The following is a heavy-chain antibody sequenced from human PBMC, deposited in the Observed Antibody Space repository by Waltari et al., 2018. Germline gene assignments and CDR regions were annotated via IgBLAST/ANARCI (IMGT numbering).Heavy chain of an antibody. V-gene: IGHV4-59*08. Sequence: QVQLQESGPGLVKPSETLSLTCTVSGGSISSYHWSWIRQPPGKGLEWLGYIYYSGSTNYNPSLKSRVTISVDASKNHFSLKLSSVTAADTAVYYCARHLAVAPTSFDVWGQGTLVTVSS. D-gene: IGHD2-15*01. CDR3: ARHLAVAPTSFDV. CDR2: IYYSGST. CDR1: GGSISSYH. J-gene: IGHJ4*02.